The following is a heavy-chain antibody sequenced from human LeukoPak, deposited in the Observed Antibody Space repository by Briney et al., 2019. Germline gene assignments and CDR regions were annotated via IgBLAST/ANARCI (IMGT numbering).Heavy chain of an antibody. CDR1: GYSVISFD. D-gene: IGHD6-13*01. CDR2: MNPKRGNT. Sequence: ASVKVSCKASGYSVISFDINWVRQGSGQGLEWMGWMNPKRGNTGYAPTFQGRATITRDTSIDTAFMELSSLRPDDTAVYYCARGGSSSSYYNNYGMDVWGQGTTITVSS. CDR3: ARGGSSSSYYNNYGMDV. J-gene: IGHJ6*02. V-gene: IGHV1-8*01.